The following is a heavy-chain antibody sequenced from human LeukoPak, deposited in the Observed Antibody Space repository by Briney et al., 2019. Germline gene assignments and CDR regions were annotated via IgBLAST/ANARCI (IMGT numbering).Heavy chain of an antibody. V-gene: IGHV3-23*01. Sequence: GGSLRLSCAASGFTFSSYGMHWVRQAPGKGLEWVSAISGSGGSTYYADSVKGRFTISRDNSKNTLYLQMNSLRAEDTAVYYCAKVVDSSGWYEFDYWGQGTLVTVSS. CDR3: AKVVDSSGWYEFDY. J-gene: IGHJ4*02. CDR2: ISGSGGST. D-gene: IGHD6-19*01. CDR1: GFTFSSYG.